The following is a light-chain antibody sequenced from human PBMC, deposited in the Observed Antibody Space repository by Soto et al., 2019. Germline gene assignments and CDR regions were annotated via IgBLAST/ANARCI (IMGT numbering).Light chain of an antibody. Sequence: QSALTQPASVSGSPGQSITISCTGTSSDVGGYNYVSWYQQHPGIAPKLLIYGVTNRPSWVSTRFSGSKSGNTASLTISGLQAEDEADYHCSSYTSASTLLYLFGTGTKLTVL. CDR2: GVT. J-gene: IGLJ1*01. CDR1: SSDVGGYNY. CDR3: SSYTSASTLLYL. V-gene: IGLV2-14*01.